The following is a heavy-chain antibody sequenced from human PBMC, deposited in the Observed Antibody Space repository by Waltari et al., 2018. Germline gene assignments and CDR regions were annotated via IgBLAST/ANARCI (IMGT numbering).Heavy chain of an antibody. CDR3: ARVSPGLHGFDY. CDR2: IYHSGST. J-gene: IGHJ4*02. Sequence: QVQLTESGPGLVKPSGTLSLTCAVSGGSTRSSKWWSWVRQPPGKGLEWIGEIYHSGSTNYNPSLKSRVTISVDKSKNQFSLKLSSVTAADTAVYFCARVSPGLHGFDYWGQGTLVTVSS. V-gene: IGHV4-4*02. CDR1: GGSTRSSKW.